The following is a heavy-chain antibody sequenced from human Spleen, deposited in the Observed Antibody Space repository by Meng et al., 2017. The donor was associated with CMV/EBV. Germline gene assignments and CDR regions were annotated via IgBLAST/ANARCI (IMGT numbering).Heavy chain of an antibody. D-gene: IGHD2-2*01. V-gene: IGHV3-30-3*01. CDR1: GFTFSNYV. Sequence: GGSLRLSCVVSGFTFSNYVVHWVRQPPGKGLEWVAVISYDGNNKYYADSVKGRFTISRDNSKNTLYLQMNSLRADDTAVYYCARAYKYQLLSGQRRWGQGTLVTVSS. J-gene: IGHJ4*02. CDR2: ISYDGNNK. CDR3: ARAYKYQLLSGQRR.